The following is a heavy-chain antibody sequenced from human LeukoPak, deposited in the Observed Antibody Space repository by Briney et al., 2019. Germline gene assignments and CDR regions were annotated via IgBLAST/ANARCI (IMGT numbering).Heavy chain of an antibody. CDR2: ISSRSDYI. CDR1: RFTFSSYS. D-gene: IGHD2-15*01. V-gene: IGHV3-21*01. J-gene: IGHJ4*02. Sequence: GGSLRLSCAASRFTFSSYSMNWVRQAPGKGLEWVSSISSRSDYIYYADSVKGRFTISRDNAKNSLYLQMNSLRAEDTAVYYCARDMGYCSGNSCYFFDYWGQGTLVTVSS. CDR3: ARDMGYCSGNSCYFFDY.